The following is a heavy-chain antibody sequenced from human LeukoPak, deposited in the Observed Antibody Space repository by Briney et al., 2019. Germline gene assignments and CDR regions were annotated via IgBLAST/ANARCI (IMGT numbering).Heavy chain of an antibody. J-gene: IGHJ4*02. CDR2: VSGSGAST. Sequence: PGRSLRLSCAASGFTFSTYARCWVRQAPGKGLEWVSTVSGSGASTYYADSVRGRFTISRDNSKNTLYLQMNSLRAEDAAVYYCAKDDGRSSSWDFDYWGQGTLVTVSS. V-gene: IGHV3-23*01. CDR3: AKDDGRSSSWDFDY. D-gene: IGHD6-13*01. CDR1: GFTFSTYA.